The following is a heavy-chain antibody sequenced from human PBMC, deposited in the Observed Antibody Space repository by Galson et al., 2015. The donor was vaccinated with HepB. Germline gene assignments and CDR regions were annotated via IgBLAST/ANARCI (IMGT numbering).Heavy chain of an antibody. CDR2: INSDGSST. Sequence: SLRLSCAASGFTFSSYWMHWVRQAPGKGLVWVSRINSDGSSTSYADSVKGRFTISRDNAKNTLYLQMNSLRAEDTAVYYCARERVAAAGDYYYGMDVWGQGTTVTVSS. V-gene: IGHV3-74*01. CDR3: ARERVAAAGDYYYGMDV. D-gene: IGHD6-13*01. CDR1: GFTFSSYW. J-gene: IGHJ6*02.